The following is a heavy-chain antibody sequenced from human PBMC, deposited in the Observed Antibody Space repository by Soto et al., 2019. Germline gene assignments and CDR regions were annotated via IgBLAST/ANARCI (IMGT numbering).Heavy chain of an antibody. V-gene: IGHV3-11*01. Sequence: PWGSLRLSCAASGFTFSDYYMSWIRQAPGKGLEWVSYISSSGSTIYYADSVKGRFTISRDNAKNSLYLQMNSLRAEDTAVYYCGGGYDSSGHYYRFRGPAGVDVWGQGTTVTVSS. J-gene: IGHJ6*02. CDR2: ISSSGSTI. CDR3: GGGYDSSGHYYRFRGPAGVDV. CDR1: GFTFSDYY. D-gene: IGHD3-22*01.